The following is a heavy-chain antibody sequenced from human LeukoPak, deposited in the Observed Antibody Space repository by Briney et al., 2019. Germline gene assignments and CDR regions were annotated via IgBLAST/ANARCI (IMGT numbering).Heavy chain of an antibody. CDR1: GFTFDDYA. CDR2: ISWNSGSI. D-gene: IGHD1-26*01. CDR3: ARGSGNYYDFDY. Sequence: GGSLRLSCAASGFTFDDYAMHRVRQAPGEGLEWVSGISWNSGSIGYADSVKGRFTISRDNSKNTLYLQMNSLRAEDTAVYYCARGSGNYYDFDYWGQGTLVTVSS. V-gene: IGHV3-9*01. J-gene: IGHJ4*02.